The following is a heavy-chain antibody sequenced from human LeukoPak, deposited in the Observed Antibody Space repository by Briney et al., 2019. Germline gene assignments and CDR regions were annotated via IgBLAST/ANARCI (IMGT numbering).Heavy chain of an antibody. CDR1: GFTFSSYA. CDR3: VKGVMAGFDY. J-gene: IGHJ4*02. CDR2: ISSNGGST. D-gene: IGHD2-21*01. Sequence: PGGSLRLSCSASGFTFSSYAMHWVRQAPGKGLEYVSAISSNGGSTYYADSVKGRFTISRDNSKNTLYLQMSSLRAEDTAVYCCVKGVMAGFDYWGQGTLVTVSS. V-gene: IGHV3-64D*09.